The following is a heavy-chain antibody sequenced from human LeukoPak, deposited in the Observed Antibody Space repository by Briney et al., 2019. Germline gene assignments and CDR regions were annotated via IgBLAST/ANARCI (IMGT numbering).Heavy chain of an antibody. CDR2: MSDRGGRT. D-gene: IGHD3-22*01. V-gene: IGHV3-23*01. CDR1: GITLSNYG. CDR3: AKRGVVIRVILVGFHKEAYYFDS. J-gene: IGHJ4*02. Sequence: GGSLRLSCAVSGITLSNYGMSWVRQAPGKGLEWVAGMSDRGGRTNYADSVKGRFTISRDNPKNTLYLQMNSLRAEDTAVYFCAKRGVVIRVILVGFHKEAYYFDSWGQGALVTVSS.